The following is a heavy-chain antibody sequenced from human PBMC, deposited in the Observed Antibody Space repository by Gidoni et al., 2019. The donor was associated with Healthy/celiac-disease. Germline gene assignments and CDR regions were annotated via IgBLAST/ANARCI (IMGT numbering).Heavy chain of an antibody. CDR1: GFTFSSYS. D-gene: IGHD3-3*01. Sequence: EVQLVESGGGLVKPGGSLRLSCAASGFTFSSYSMNWVRQAPGKGLEWVSSISSSSSYIYYADSVKGRFTISRDNAKNSLYLQMNSLRAEDTAVYYCARGQVLEWLLSYYFDYWGQGTLVTVSS. CDR2: ISSSSSYI. J-gene: IGHJ4*02. CDR3: ARGQVLEWLLSYYFDY. V-gene: IGHV3-21*01.